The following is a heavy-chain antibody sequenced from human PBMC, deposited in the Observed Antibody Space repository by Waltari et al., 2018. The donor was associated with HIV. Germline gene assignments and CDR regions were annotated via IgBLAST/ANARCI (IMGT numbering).Heavy chain of an antibody. CDR3: ARGGFYGSGSKVN. Sequence: VQLVESVGGLYEPGGCLSGSWVAFGFTFRSYLMSWVGQAPGKGLECVANIKQDGSEKYYVDAVNGRFTISRDNAENSLYLQMNSLRADDTAVYYCARGGFYGSGSKVNWGQGTLVTVSS. J-gene: IGHJ4*02. CDR2: IKQDGSEK. V-gene: IGHV3-7*04. D-gene: IGHD3-10*01. CDR1: GFTFRSYL.